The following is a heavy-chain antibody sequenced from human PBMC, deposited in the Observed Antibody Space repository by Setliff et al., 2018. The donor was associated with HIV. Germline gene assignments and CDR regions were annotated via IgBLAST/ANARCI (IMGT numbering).Heavy chain of an antibody. CDR1: GFTFSTYA. J-gene: IGHJ2*01. D-gene: IGHD3-10*01. CDR3: ARDARYYYGSGSYPAGYFDL. V-gene: IGHV4-59*12. CDR2: IYNSGST. Sequence: PGGSLRLSCAASGFTFSTYAMSWVRQPPGKGLEWIGYIYNSGSTNYNPSLKSRVTISEDTSKNQFSLRLSSVAAGDTAVYYCARDARYYYGSGSYPAGYFDLWGRGTLVTVSS.